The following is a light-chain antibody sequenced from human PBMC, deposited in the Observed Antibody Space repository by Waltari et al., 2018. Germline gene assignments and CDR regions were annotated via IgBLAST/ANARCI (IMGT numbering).Light chain of an antibody. V-gene: IGKV3D-20*01. CDR2: DTA. CDR1: QNIGGAY. CDR3: QQYANSPLT. Sequence: EIVLPQSPATLSLSPGERATLFCGDSQNIGGAYLAWYQQKPGLAPRLLIYDTAIRAAGLPDRFSGTGSVTDFTLSISRLDPEDFALYFCQQYANSPLTLGGGTKVEF. J-gene: IGKJ4*01.